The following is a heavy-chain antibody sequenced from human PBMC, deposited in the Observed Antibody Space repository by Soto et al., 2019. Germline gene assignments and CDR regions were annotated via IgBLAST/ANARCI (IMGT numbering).Heavy chain of an antibody. D-gene: IGHD6-13*01. CDR2: ISSNGNTM. J-gene: IGHJ5*02. CDR3: ARLPSSSSWYGWFDH. CDR1: GFTFSDYY. V-gene: IGHV3-11*01. Sequence: QVQLVESGGGLVKPGGSLRLSCAASGFTFSDYYMSWIRQAPGKGLEWVSCISSNGNTMYYADSAKGRFSISRDNAKNSLYLQMNSLRAEDTAVYYCARLPSSSSWYGWFDHWGQGTLVTVSS.